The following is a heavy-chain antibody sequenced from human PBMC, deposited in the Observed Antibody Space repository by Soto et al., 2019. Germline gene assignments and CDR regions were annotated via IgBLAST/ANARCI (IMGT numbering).Heavy chain of an antibody. CDR1: GGSISSYY. CDR2: IYYSGST. V-gene: IGHV4-59*01. J-gene: IGHJ4*02. Sequence: SETLSLTCTVSGGSISSYYWSWIRQPPGKGLEWIGYIYYSGSTDYNPSLKSRVTISVDTSKNQFSLKLSSVTAADTAVYYCARVDQKRWLQFDYWRQGTLVTVSS. CDR3: ARVDQKRWLQFDY. D-gene: IGHD5-12*01.